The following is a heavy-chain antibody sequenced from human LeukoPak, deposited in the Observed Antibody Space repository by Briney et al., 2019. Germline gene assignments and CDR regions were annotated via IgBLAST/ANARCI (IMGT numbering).Heavy chain of an antibody. J-gene: IGHJ4*02. Sequence: PGGSLRLSCAASGFTFSSYWMHWVRQAPGKGLVWVSRINSDGSSTTYADSVKGRFTTSRDNAKNTLYLQMNSLRAEDTAVYYCVSLTYGSGTSLFDYWGQGTLVTVSS. CDR2: INSDGSST. CDR3: VSLTYGSGTSLFDY. D-gene: IGHD3-10*01. CDR1: GFTFSSYW. V-gene: IGHV3-74*01.